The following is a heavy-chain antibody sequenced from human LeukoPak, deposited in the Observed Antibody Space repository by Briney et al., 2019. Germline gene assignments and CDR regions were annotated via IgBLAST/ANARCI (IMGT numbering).Heavy chain of an antibody. D-gene: IGHD6-25*01. V-gene: IGHV4-39*01. J-gene: IGHJ4*02. CDR2: TYYGGDT. CDR1: GGSISSSSYY. CDR3: AAAFDY. Sequence: SETLSLTCTVSGGSISSSSYYWGWIRQPPGKGLEWIGNTYYGGDTYYNPSLKSRVTISVDTSKNQFSLELNFVTAADTAVYYCAAAFDYWGQGILVTVSS.